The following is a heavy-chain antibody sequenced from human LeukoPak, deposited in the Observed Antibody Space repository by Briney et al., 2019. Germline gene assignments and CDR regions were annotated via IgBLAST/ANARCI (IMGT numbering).Heavy chain of an antibody. J-gene: IGHJ4*02. CDR2: VYYSGNT. V-gene: IGHV4-59*01. CDR1: GGSISGYY. D-gene: IGHD1-26*01. Sequence: SETPSLTCTVSGGSISGYYWSWIRQSPGRGLEWIGYVYYSGNTNYNPSLKSRLTISLDTAKNQFSLKLSSVTSAATAVYYCARGEYEDLVDNWGQGTLVTVSS. CDR3: ARGEYEDLVDN.